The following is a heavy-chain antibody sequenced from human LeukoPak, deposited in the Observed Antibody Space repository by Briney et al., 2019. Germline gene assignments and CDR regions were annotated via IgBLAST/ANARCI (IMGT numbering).Heavy chain of an antibody. D-gene: IGHD6-19*01. CDR2: IYPGDSET. Sequence: GESLKISCKGSGYTFSTYWIGWVRQMPGKGLEWMGIIYPGDSETRYSPSFQGQVTISADKSISTAYLQWSSLKASDTAMYYCARRDSSGWYQMGAFDIWGQGTMVTVSS. CDR1: GYTFSTYW. V-gene: IGHV5-51*01. CDR3: ARRDSSGWYQMGAFDI. J-gene: IGHJ3*02.